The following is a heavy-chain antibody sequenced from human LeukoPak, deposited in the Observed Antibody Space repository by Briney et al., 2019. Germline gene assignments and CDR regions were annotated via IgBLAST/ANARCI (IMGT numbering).Heavy chain of an antibody. CDR2: IKQDGSEK. CDR1: GFTFSSYW. J-gene: IGHJ4*02. V-gene: IGHV3-7*01. CDR3: ARSGLGYSGYDFDY. D-gene: IGHD5-12*01. Sequence: PGGSLRLSCAASGFTFSSYWMSWVHQAPRKGLEWVANIKQDGSEKYYVHSVKDRFTISKDNAKNSLYLQMNSLRAEDTAVYYCARSGLGYSGYDFDYWGQGTLVTVSS.